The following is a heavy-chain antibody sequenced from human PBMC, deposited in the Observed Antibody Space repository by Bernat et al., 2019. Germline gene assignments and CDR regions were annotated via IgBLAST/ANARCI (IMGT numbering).Heavy chain of an antibody. D-gene: IGHD4-17*01. Sequence: EVQLVESGGGLVKPGGSLRLSCAASGFTFSSYSMNWVRQAPGKGPEWVSYISTSSSNIYYADSVKGRFTVSRDNAKNSLYLQMNSLRAEDTAVYYCARGLIGDHVNYYYYMYVWGKGTTVTVSS. J-gene: IGHJ6*03. CDR2: ISTSSSNI. CDR1: GFTFSSYS. V-gene: IGHV3-21*05. CDR3: ARGLIGDHVNYYYYMYV.